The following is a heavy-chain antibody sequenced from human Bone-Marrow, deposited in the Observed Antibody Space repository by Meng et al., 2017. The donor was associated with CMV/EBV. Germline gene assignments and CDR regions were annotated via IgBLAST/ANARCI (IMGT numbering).Heavy chain of an antibody. CDR2: IYHSGRT. Sequence: LTCAVTGGSISNTTWWSWVRQPPGKGLEWIGEIYHSGRTNYNPSLKSRVTISVDKSKNQLSLKLNSMTAADTAVYYCARDLGTVAPGFWGQGTLVTVSS. CDR3: ARDLGTVAPGF. D-gene: IGHD4-23*01. V-gene: IGHV4-4*02. CDR1: GGSISNTTW. J-gene: IGHJ4*02.